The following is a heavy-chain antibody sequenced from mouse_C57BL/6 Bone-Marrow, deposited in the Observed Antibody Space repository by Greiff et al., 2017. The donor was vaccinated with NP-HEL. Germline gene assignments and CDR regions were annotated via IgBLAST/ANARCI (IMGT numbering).Heavy chain of an antibody. CDR3: ARSGLRRPYYAMDY. CDR1: GYTFTSYG. J-gene: IGHJ4*01. Sequence: QVQLQQSGAELARPGASVKLSCKASGYTFTSYGISWVTQRTGQGLEWIGEIYPRSGNTYYTEPFKGPATLTADQSSSTAYMELRSLTSEDAAVYCCARSGLRRPYYAMDYWGQGTSVTVSS. D-gene: IGHD2-2*01. CDR2: IYPRSGNT. V-gene: IGHV1-81*01.